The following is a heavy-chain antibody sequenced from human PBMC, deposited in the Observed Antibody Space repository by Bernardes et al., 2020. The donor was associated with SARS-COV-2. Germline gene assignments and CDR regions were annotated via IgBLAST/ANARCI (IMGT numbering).Heavy chain of an antibody. CDR1: GGSISSYY. CDR3: ARAPGYGDFYLDF. Sequence: SETLSLTCTVSGGSISSYYWSWIRQPPGKGLEWIGYIYPSLSTYYNPSFRGRALISVDQSKNQISLELTSVLAADSAIYYCARAPGYGDFYLDFWGRGTPVIVSS. D-gene: IGHD4-17*01. CDR2: IYPSLST. V-gene: IGHV4-59*12. J-gene: IGHJ4*02.